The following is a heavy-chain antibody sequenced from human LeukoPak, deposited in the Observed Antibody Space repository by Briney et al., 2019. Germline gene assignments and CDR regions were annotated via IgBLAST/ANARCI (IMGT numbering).Heavy chain of an antibody. D-gene: IGHD2-2*01. CDR3: AKDLGSTSYYYYGMDA. V-gene: IGHV3-30*18. CDR1: GFTFGNYG. CDR2: ISYDGSHK. Sequence: PGGSLRLSCAASGFTFGNYGMHWVRQAPGKGLEWVAVISYDGSHKYYTDSVKGRFTIFRDNSKNTLYVQMNSLRVEDTAVYYCAKDLGSTSYYYYGMDAWGQGTTVTVSS. J-gene: IGHJ6*02.